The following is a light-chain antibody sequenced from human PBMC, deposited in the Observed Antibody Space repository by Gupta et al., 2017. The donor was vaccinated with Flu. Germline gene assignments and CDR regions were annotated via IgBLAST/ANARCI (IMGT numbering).Light chain of an antibody. Sequence: GDKVTISCRMSQSIGSYLAWYQQKPGKAPELLIYSASTLQCGVPSRFSGSGSGTDFTLTITCLQSEDFATYYCQQYCSFPPTFGQGTKVEIK. CDR1: QSIGSY. J-gene: IGKJ1*01. V-gene: IGKV1D-8*01. CDR3: QQYCSFPPT. CDR2: SAS.